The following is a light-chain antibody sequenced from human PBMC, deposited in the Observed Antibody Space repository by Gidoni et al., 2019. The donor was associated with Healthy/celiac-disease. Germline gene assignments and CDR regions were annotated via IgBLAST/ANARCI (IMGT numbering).Light chain of an antibody. CDR1: QGISSY. CDR2: VAS. J-gene: IGKJ1*01. V-gene: IGKV1-9*01. CDR3: QQLNSYPWT. Sequence: DIQLTQSPSFLSASVGDRVTITCRASQGISSYLAWYQQKPGKAPKLLIYVASTLQSGVPSRFSGSGSGTEFTLTISSLQPEDCATYYCQQLNSYPWTFXQXTKVEIK.